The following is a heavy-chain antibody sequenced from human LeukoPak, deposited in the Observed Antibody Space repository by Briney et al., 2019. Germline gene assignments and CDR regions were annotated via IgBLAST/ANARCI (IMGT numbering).Heavy chain of an antibody. D-gene: IGHD1-1*01. J-gene: IGHJ4*02. CDR2: TSSSSSYI. CDR1: GFTFSSYS. V-gene: IGHV3-21*01. Sequence: GGSLRLSCAASGFTFSSYSMNWVRQAPGKGLEGVSSTSSSSSYIYYADSVKGRFTISRDNAKNSLYLQMNSLRAEDTAVYYCARDRGTHKSAFDYWGQGTLVTVSS. CDR3: ARDRGTHKSAFDY.